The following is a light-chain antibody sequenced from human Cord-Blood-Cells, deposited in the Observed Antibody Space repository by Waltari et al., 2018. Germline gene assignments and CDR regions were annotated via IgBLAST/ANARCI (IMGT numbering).Light chain of an antibody. CDR3: QQYNNWWT. J-gene: IGKJ1*01. CDR2: GAS. CDR1: QSVSSN. V-gene: IGKV3-15*01. Sequence: EIVMTQSPATLSVSPGERATLSCRASQSVSSNLAWYQQNPGQAPRLLIYGASTRATGIPARFSGSGSGTEFTLTISSLQSEDFAVYYCQQYNNWWTFGQGTKVEMK.